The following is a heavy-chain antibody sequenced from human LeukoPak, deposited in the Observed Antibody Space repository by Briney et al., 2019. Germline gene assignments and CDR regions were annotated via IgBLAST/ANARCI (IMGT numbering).Heavy chain of an antibody. CDR2: ISSSGTYI. D-gene: IGHD2-2*01. CDR3: ARGGGSCSPTSCSNNYFDY. CDR1: GFTFGSYR. J-gene: IGHJ4*02. Sequence: GGSLRLSCAASGFTFGSYRMNWVRQAPGTRLEWVSSISSSGTYIYYADSVKDRFTISRDNAKNSLYLQMSSLRAEDTAVYYCARGGGSCSPTSCSNNYFDYWGQGTLVTVSS. V-gene: IGHV3-21*01.